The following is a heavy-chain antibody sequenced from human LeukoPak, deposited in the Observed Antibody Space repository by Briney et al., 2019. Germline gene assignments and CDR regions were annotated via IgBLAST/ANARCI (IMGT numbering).Heavy chain of an antibody. CDR1: GGSISTYY. CDR2: IYYSGST. V-gene: IGHV4-59*08. D-gene: IGHD6-25*01. CDR3: ARHAAHRDFDY. J-gene: IGHJ4*02. Sequence: SETLSLTCTVSGGSISTYYWSWIRQPPGKGLEWIGYIYYSGSTSYSPSLKSRVTISVDTSKNQFSLKLSSVAAADTAVYYCARHAAHRDFDYWGQGTLVTVSS.